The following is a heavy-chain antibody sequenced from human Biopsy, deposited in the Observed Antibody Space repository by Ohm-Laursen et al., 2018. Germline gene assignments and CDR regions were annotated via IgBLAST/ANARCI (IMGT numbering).Heavy chain of an antibody. J-gene: IGHJ4*02. D-gene: IGHD3-10*01. Sequence: SLRLSCAASGFTFSRFWMYWVRQAPGKGLVWVSRINTDGSSTNYADAVKGRFTISRDNAKNTVFLQMNSLRAEDTAVYYCTRAEAGSGSLLYFDYWGQGTLVTVSS. V-gene: IGHV3-74*01. CDR1: GFTFSRFW. CDR2: INTDGSST. CDR3: TRAEAGSGSLLYFDY.